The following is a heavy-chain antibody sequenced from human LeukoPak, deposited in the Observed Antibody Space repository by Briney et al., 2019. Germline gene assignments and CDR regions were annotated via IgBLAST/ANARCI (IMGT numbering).Heavy chain of an antibody. D-gene: IGHD5-24*01. V-gene: IGHV4-59*01. J-gene: IGHJ4*02. Sequence: SETLSLTCTVSGGSISSYYWSWIRQPPGKGLEWIGYIYYSGSTNYNPALKSRVTISVDTSKNQFSLKLSSVTAADTAVYYCARGRDGYNFDYWGQGTLVTVSS. CDR1: GGSISSYY. CDR2: IYYSGST. CDR3: ARGRDGYNFDY.